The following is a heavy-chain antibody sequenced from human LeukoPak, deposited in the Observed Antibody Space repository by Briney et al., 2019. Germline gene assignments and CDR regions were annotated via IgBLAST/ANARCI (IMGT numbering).Heavy chain of an antibody. CDR1: GGTFSSYA. CDR2: IIPIFGTA. D-gene: IGHD6-13*01. Sequence: SVKVSCKASGGTFSSYAISWVRQAPGQGFEWMGGIIPIFGTANYAQKFQGRVTITTDESTSTAYMELSSLRSEDTAVYYCAGQAAGYWYFDLWGRGTLVTVSS. CDR3: AGQAAGYWYFDL. J-gene: IGHJ2*01. V-gene: IGHV1-69*05.